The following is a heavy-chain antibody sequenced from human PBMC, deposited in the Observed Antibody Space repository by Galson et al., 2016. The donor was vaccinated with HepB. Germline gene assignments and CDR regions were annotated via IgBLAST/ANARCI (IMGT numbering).Heavy chain of an antibody. CDR3: ACPTGGNWTDY. D-gene: IGHD1-1*01. V-gene: IGHV3-7*05. CDR2: IKQDGSEK. J-gene: IGHJ4*02. CDR1: GFTFHSYW. Sequence: SLRLSCAASGFTFHSYWMAWVRQAPGKGLEWVANIKQDGSEKYYVDSVKGRFTISRDNAKNSLYLQMNSLRVEDTAVYYCACPTGGNWTDYWGQGTLVTVSS.